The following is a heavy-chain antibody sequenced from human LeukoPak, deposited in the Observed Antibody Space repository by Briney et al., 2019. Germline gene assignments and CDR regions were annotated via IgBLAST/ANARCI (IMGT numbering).Heavy chain of an antibody. CDR2: INSDGSST. CDR1: GFTFSDYW. CDR3: ARVSSGSYFGYYYYYMDV. J-gene: IGHJ6*03. Sequence: GGSLRLSCAASGFTFSDYWMHWVRQAPGKGLVWVSRINSDGSSTSYADSVKGRFTISRDNAKDTLYLQMNSLRAEDTAVYYCARVSSGSYFGYYYYYMDVWGKGTTVTVSS. D-gene: IGHD1-26*01. V-gene: IGHV3-74*01.